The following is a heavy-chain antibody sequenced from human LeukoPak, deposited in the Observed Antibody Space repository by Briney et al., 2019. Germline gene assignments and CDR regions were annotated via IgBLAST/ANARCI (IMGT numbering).Heavy chain of an antibody. CDR2: INHRSTDI. CDR3: ITVERWLLNTSPY. D-gene: IGHD5-24*01. V-gene: IGHV3-21*03. CDR1: GFTFTTYS. J-gene: IGHJ4*02. Sequence: GGSLRLSCSASGFTFTTYSMNWVRQAPGKGLEWVSSINHRSTDINYSDSVKGRFTISRDNAKNSLSLQMNSLRAEDTAVYYCITVERWLLNTSPYWGQGALVTVSS.